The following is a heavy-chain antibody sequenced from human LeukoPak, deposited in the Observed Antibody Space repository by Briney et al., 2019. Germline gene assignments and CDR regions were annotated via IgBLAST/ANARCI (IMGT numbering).Heavy chain of an antibody. CDR2: ISGSGGST. D-gene: IGHD2-2*03. Sequence: GGSLRLSCAASGFTFSSYAMSWVRQAPGKGLEWVSAISGSGGSTYYADSVKGRFTISRDNSKNTLYLQMNSLRAEDTAVYYCANGYCSSTSCSSLGVWWGQGTLVSVSS. CDR3: ANGYCSSTSCSSLGVW. CDR1: GFTFSSYA. V-gene: IGHV3-23*01. J-gene: IGHJ4*02.